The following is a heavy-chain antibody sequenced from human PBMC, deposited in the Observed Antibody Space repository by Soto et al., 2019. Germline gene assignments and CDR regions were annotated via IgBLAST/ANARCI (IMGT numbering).Heavy chain of an antibody. CDR1: GFTFSSYA. D-gene: IGHD3-22*01. CDR2: ISGSGGST. V-gene: IGHV3-23*01. J-gene: IGHJ4*02. Sequence: EVQLLESGGGLVQPGGSLRLSCAASGFTFSSYAMSWVRQAPGKGLEWVSAISGSGGSTYYADSVKGRFTISRDNSKTTLYLQMNSLRAEDTAVYYCAKPLYYDSSGYYLNDYWGQGTLVAVSS. CDR3: AKPLYYDSSGYYLNDY.